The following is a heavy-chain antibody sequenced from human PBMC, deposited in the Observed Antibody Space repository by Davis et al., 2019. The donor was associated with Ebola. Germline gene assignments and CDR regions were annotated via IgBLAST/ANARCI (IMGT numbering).Heavy chain of an antibody. V-gene: IGHV1-8*01. CDR3: ARGITIFGVVIIRGDWFDP. D-gene: IGHD3-3*01. CDR2: MNPNSGNT. Sequence: AASVKVSCKASGYTFTSYDINWVRQATGQGLEWMGWMNPNSGNTGYAQKFQGRVTMTRNTSISTAYMELSSLRSEDTAVYYCARGITIFGVVIIRGDWFDPWGQGILVTVSS. CDR1: GYTFTSYD. J-gene: IGHJ5*02.